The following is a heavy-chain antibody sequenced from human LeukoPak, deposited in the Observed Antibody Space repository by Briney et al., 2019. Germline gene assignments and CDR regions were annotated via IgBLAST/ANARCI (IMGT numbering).Heavy chain of an antibody. CDR1: GFTFSTYG. D-gene: IGHD6-13*01. J-gene: IGHJ4*02. CDR3: AKASSSWTPYFDY. CDR2: ISGGDT. V-gene: IGHV3-23*01. Sequence: GGSLRLSCAASGFTFSTYGMSWVRQAPGKGLEWVSSISGGDTYYADSVKGRFTISRDNSKNTLYLQMNSLRAEDTAVYYCAKASSSWTPYFDYWGQGTLVTVSS.